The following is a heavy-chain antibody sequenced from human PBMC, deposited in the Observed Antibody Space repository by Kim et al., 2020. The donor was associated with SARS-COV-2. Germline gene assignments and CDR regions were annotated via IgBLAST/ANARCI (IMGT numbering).Heavy chain of an antibody. Sequence: SLKSRVTIPVATSKNQFSLKLSSVTAADTAVYYCARATFYDFWSGNAFDIWGQGTMVTVSS. J-gene: IGHJ3*02. CDR3: ARATFYDFWSGNAFDI. V-gene: IGHV4-31*02. D-gene: IGHD3-3*01.